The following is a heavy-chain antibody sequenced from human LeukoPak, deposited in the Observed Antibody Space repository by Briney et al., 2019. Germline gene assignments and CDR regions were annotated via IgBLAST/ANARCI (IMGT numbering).Heavy chain of an antibody. CDR2: VYSGGST. Sequence: GGSLRLSCAASGFTVSSNFMSWVRQAPGKGLEWVSLVYSGGSTYYADSVKGRFTISRDNSKNTLYLQMNSLRAEDTAVYYCAKDAAAQQLVHYFDYWGQGTLVTVSS. CDR1: GFTVSSNF. CDR3: AKDAAAQQLVHYFDY. V-gene: IGHV3-53*01. J-gene: IGHJ4*02. D-gene: IGHD6-13*01.